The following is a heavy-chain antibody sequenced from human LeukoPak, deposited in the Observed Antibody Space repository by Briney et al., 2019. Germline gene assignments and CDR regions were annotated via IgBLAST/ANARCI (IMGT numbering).Heavy chain of an antibody. CDR2: INHSGST. D-gene: IGHD3-10*01. CDR1: GGSFSGYY. J-gene: IGHJ6*02. Sequence: SETLSLTCAVYGGSFSGYYWSWIRQPPGKGLEWIGEINHSGSTNYNPSLKSRVTISVDTSKNQFSLKLSSVTAADTAVYYCARGPPPLLLYYGMDVWGQGTTVTVSS. CDR3: ARGPPPLLLYYGMDV. V-gene: IGHV4-34*01.